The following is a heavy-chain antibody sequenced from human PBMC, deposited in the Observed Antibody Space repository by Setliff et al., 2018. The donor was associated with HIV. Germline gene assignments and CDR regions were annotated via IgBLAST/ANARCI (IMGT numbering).Heavy chain of an antibody. D-gene: IGHD3-3*01. Sequence: AASVKVSCKTSGYSFSDYGITWVRQAPGQGLEWVGWISTSNGNTHYAENLQGRVTMTTDTSTSTAYMELRSLRSDDTAVYYCARGYYNFWSGYYDSRFPNPIDAFDIWGQGTMVTVSS. CDR1: GYSFSDYG. CDR2: ISTSNGNT. V-gene: IGHV1-18*04. CDR3: ARGYYNFWSGYYDSRFPNPIDAFDI. J-gene: IGHJ3*02.